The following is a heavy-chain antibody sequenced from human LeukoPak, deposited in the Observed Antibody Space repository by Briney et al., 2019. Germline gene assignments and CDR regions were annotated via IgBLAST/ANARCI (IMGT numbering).Heavy chain of an antibody. J-gene: IGHJ4*02. Sequence: ASVKVSCKASGYTFTSYDINWVRQATGQGLEWMGWMNPNSGNTGYAQKFQGRVTITRNTSISTAYMELSRLRSEDTAVYYCARGRGYCSSTSCYHFDYWGQGTLVTVSS. CDR2: MNPNSGNT. CDR1: GYTFTSYD. D-gene: IGHD2-2*01. CDR3: ARGRGYCSSTSCYHFDY. V-gene: IGHV1-8*03.